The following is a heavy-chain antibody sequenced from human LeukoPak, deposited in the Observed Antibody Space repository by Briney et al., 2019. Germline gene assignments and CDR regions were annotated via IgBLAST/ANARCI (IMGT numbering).Heavy chain of an antibody. CDR3: ARDVSYSSGWSGDY. V-gene: IGHV3-7*01. CDR1: GFTFTTYS. D-gene: IGHD6-19*01. J-gene: IGHJ4*02. CDR2: IKEDGSDI. Sequence: QTGGSLRLSCAASGFTFTTYSMTWVRQAPGRGLEWVARIKEDGSDIYYVDSVKGRFTISRDNAKNSLYLQMNSLRAEDTAVYYCARDVSYSSGWSGDYWGQGTLVTVSS.